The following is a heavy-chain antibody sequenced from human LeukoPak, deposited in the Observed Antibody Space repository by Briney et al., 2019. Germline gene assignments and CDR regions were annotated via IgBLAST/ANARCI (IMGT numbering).Heavy chain of an antibody. J-gene: IGHJ4*02. CDR2: IYYSGST. D-gene: IGHD2-2*01. CDR3: ARGYCSSTSCYFKSTHPFDY. Sequence: SETLSLTCTVSGGSISSYYWSWIRQPPGKGLEWIGYIYYSGSTNYNPSLKGRVTISVDTSKNQFSLKLSSVTAADTAVYYCARGYCSSTSCYFKSTHPFDYWGQGTLVTVSS. V-gene: IGHV4-59*08. CDR1: GGSISSYY.